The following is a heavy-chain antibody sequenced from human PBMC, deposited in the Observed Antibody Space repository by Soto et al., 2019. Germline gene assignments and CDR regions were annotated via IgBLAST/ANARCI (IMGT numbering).Heavy chain of an antibody. D-gene: IGHD3-10*01. CDR3: ARDHNTLVRGIIITKWFDP. J-gene: IGHJ5*02. Sequence: PSETLSLTCTVSGGSISSYYWSWIRQPPGKGLEWIGYIYYSGSTNYNPSLKSRVTISVDKSKNQFSLKLNSVTAADTAVYYCARDHNTLVRGIIITKWFDPWGQGTLVTVSS. CDR2: IYYSGST. CDR1: GGSISSYY. V-gene: IGHV4-59*01.